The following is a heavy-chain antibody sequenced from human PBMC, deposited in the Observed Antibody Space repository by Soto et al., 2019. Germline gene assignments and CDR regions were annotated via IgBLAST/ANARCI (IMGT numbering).Heavy chain of an antibody. CDR2: IWYDGSNK. D-gene: IGHD3-22*01. Sequence: SLRLSCAASGFTFSSYGMHWVRQAPGKGLEWVAVIWYDGSNKYYADSVKGRFTISRDNSKNTLYLQMNSLRAEDTAVYYCARDTYYYDSSGYYTLWYWGQGTLVTVSS. J-gene: IGHJ4*02. V-gene: IGHV3-33*01. CDR1: GFTFSSYG. CDR3: ARDTYYYDSSGYYTLWY.